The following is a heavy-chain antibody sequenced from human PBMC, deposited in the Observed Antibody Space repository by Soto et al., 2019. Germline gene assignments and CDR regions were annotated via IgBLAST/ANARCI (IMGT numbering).Heavy chain of an antibody. Sequence: QVQLQQWGAGLLKPSETLSLTCAVYGGSFSGYYWSWIRQPPGKGLEWIGEINHSGSTNYNPSLRSRVAISVDTSNNQFSLKLSSVTAADTAVYYCARDLRWKVRRAFDIWGQGTMVTVSS. CDR1: GGSFSGYY. CDR2: INHSGST. D-gene: IGHD1-1*01. J-gene: IGHJ3*02. V-gene: IGHV4-34*01. CDR3: ARDLRWKVRRAFDI.